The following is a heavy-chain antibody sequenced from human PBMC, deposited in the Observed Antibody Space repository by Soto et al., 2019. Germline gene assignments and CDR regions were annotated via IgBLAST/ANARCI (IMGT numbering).Heavy chain of an antibody. D-gene: IGHD3-3*01. CDR2: IIPIFGTA. CDR3: AGHYDFGGGYYTGIPWFDP. Sequence: QVQLVQSGAEVKKPGSSVKVSCKASGGTFSSYAISWVRQAPGQGLEWMGGIIPIFGTANYAQKFQGRVTTTAGESPITGYMELSRLRSEDTAVDYCAGHYDFGGGYYTGIPWFDPWGQGTLVTVSS. CDR1: GGTFSSYA. J-gene: IGHJ5*02. V-gene: IGHV1-69*12.